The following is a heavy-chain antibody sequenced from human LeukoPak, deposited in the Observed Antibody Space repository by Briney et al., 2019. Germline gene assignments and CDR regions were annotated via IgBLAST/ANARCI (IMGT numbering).Heavy chain of an antibody. CDR3: ARGLMVRGPMDV. D-gene: IGHD3-10*01. V-gene: IGHV1-2*02. CDR1: GYTFTGYY. J-gene: IGHJ6*03. Sequence: GASVKVTCKASGYTFTGYYIHWVRQAPGHGLECLRWIKPSSGGTNYAQNFPGRVTMTRDTSINTAYMELSRLRSDGTAVYYCARGLMVRGPMDVWGKGTTVTVSS. CDR2: IKPSSGGT.